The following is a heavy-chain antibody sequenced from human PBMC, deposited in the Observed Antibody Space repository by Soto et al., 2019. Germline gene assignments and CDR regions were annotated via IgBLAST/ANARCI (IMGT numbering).Heavy chain of an antibody. V-gene: IGHV4-39*01. CDR2: IYYSGNT. D-gene: IGHD5-12*01. CDR3: ARLEGLATISYYFDF. J-gene: IGHJ4*02. Sequence: QLQLQESGPGLVKPSETLSLTCIVSGGSVSSSNYYWRWVRQSPGKGLEWIGSIYYSGNTYYNPSLESGVTISVDKSNNESSLKVISVTAADTAVYYCARLEGLATISYYFDFWGQGSLVTVSS. CDR1: GGSVSSSNYY.